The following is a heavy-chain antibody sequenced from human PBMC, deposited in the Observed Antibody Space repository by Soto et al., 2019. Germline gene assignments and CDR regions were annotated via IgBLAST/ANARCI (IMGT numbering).Heavy chain of an antibody. CDR2: INPSGGST. CDR3: ARDQRDDFWSGYYRSYNWFDP. Sequence: ASVKVSCKASGYTFTSYYMHWVRQAPGQGLEWMGIINPSGGSTSYAQKFQGRVTMTRDTSTSTVYMELSSLRSEDTAVYYCARDQRDDFWSGYYRSYNWFDPWGQGTRVTVSS. D-gene: IGHD3-3*01. J-gene: IGHJ5*02. V-gene: IGHV1-46*03. CDR1: GYTFTSYY.